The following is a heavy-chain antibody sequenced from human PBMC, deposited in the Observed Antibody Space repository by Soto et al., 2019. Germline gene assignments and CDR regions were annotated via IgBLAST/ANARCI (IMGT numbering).Heavy chain of an antibody. V-gene: IGHV3-74*01. J-gene: IGHJ6*03. CDR1: GFPFSSYW. Sequence: EVQLVESGGGSVQPGESLRLSCAASGFPFSSYWIHWVRQAPGKGLVWVSRIKYDGTITNYADSLKGRLTISRDNAENTVYLQMNSPRVEDPAVYYCVRGAKGGYYVDVWGKGTTVTVSS. D-gene: IGHD6-13*01. CDR3: VRGAKGGYYVDV. CDR2: IKYDGTIT.